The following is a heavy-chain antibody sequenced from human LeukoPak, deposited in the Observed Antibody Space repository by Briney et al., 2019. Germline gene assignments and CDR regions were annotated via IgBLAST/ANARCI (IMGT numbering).Heavy chain of an antibody. Sequence: GGSLRLSCAASGFTFSNIYMTWVRQAPGKGLEWVGRIRNNADGGTADYAAPVEGRFTISRDDSKTTLYLQLNSLRAEDTAVYFCTTATSVTTSWSWGQGTLVTVSS. V-gene: IGHV3-15*01. CDR2: IRNNADGGTA. CDR1: GFTFSNIY. D-gene: IGHD5-24*01. J-gene: IGHJ4*02. CDR3: TTATSVTTSWS.